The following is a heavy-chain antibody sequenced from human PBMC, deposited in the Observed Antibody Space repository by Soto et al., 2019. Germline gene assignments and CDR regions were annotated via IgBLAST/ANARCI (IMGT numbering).Heavy chain of an antibody. D-gene: IGHD2-2*01. CDR3: GRVFSRRAEGPAMAIDY. Sequence: GASVKVSCKASGYSFTDYYLHWVRQAPGQGLEWMGWMNPISGGTNFAQKFQGRVSMTRDTSISTAYMELSSLRSDDTAVYHCGRVFSRRAEGPAMAIDYWGQGTLVTVSS. J-gene: IGHJ4*02. V-gene: IGHV1-2*02. CDR2: MNPISGGT. CDR1: GYSFTDYY.